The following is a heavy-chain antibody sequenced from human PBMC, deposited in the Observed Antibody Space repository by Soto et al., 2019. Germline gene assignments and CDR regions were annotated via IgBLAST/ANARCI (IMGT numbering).Heavy chain of an antibody. CDR3: ARLALRFHGAFDI. CDR2: INHSGST. D-gene: IGHD3-3*01. CDR1: GGSFSGYY. Sequence: QVQLQQWGAGLLKPSETLSLTCAVYGGSFSGYYWSWIRQPPGKGLEWIGEINHSGSTNYNPSLKSRVTISVDTSKNQFCLKLSSVTAADAAVYYCARLALRFHGAFDIWGQGTMVTVSS. J-gene: IGHJ3*02. V-gene: IGHV4-34*01.